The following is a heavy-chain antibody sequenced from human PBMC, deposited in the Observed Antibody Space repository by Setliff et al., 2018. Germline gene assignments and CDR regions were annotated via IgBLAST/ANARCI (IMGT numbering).Heavy chain of an antibody. CDR3: ARDRGGASTRDH. D-gene: IGHD1-26*01. CDR2: ISGSGTTT. CDR1: GFTFSTYA. J-gene: IGHJ4*02. Sequence: PGGSLRLSCAASGFTFSTYAMSWVRQAPGKGLEWVSVISGSGTTTYYVDSVKGRFTVSRDNPKNSLYLQMSSLRAEDTAIYYCARDRGGASTRDHWGQGTLVTVSS. V-gene: IGHV3-23*01.